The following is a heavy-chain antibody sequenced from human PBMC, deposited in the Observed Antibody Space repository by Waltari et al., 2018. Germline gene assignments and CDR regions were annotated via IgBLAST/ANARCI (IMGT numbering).Heavy chain of an antibody. V-gene: IGHV4-34*01. Sequence: QVQLQQWGAGLLKPSETLSLTCAVYGGSFSGYSWSWIRQPPGKGLGWIGEINHSGSTNYNPSLKSRVTISVDTSKNQFSLKLSSVTAADTAVYYCARGIRDSSSWTVLRRGLGFDYWGQGTLVTVSS. CDR3: ARGIRDSSSWTVLRRGLGFDY. CDR1: GGSFSGYS. D-gene: IGHD6-13*01. CDR2: INHSGST. J-gene: IGHJ4*02.